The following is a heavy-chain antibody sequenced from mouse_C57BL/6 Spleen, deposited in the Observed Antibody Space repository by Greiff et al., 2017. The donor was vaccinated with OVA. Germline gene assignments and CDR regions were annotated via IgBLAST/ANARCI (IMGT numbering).Heavy chain of an antibody. Sequence: VQLQQSGAELARPGASVKMSCKASGYTFTSYTMHWVKQRPGQGLEWIGYINPSSGYTKYNQKFKDKATLTADKSSSTAYMQLSSLTSEDSAVYYCARSSSYGDYFDYWGKGTTLTVSS. J-gene: IGHJ2*01. CDR2: INPSSGYT. CDR1: GYTFTSYT. V-gene: IGHV1-4*01. CDR3: ARSSSYGDYFDY. D-gene: IGHD1-1*01.